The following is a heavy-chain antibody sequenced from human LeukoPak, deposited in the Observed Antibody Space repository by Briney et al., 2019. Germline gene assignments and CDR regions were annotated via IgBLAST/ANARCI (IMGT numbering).Heavy chain of an antibody. CDR1: GLTFSSHW. CDR3: ATLQGGNPAY. V-gene: IGHV3-74*01. Sequence: GGSLRLSCAASGLTFSSHWMHWVRQAPGKGLVWVSRITNDGSSTTYAGSVKGRFTISRDNAKNMLYLQVNSLRAEDTAVYYCATLQGGNPAYWGQGTLVTVSS. D-gene: IGHD1-14*01. CDR2: ITNDGSST. J-gene: IGHJ4*02.